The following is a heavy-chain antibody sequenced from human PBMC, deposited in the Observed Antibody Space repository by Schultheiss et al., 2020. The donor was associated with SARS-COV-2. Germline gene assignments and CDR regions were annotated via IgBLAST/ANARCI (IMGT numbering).Heavy chain of an antibody. CDR1: GFTFSSYA. V-gene: IGHV3-30*01. D-gene: IGHD2-2*01. J-gene: IGHJ4*02. CDR2: ISYDGSNK. CDR3: AREKGYCSSTSCHAPLYYFDY. Sequence: GGSLRLSCAASGFTFSSYAMHWVRQAPGKGLEWVAVISYDGSNKYYADSVKGRFTISRDNSKNTLYLQMNSLGAEDTAVYYCAREKGYCSSTSCHAPLYYFDYWGQGTLVTVSS.